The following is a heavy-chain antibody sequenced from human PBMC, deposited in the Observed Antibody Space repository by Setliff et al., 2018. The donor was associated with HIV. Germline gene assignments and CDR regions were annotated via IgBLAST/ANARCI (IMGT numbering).Heavy chain of an antibody. CDR2: ISSSGSYI. J-gene: IGHJ4*02. CDR1: GFTFSDHY. D-gene: IGHD1-26*01. V-gene: IGHV3-21*01. Sequence: GGSLRLSCAASGFTFSDHYMDWVRQAPGKGLEWVASISSSGSYIHFADSVKGRFTISRDNAKNSQYLLMSDLRAEDTAVYYCAAVFTGEPGRSLDYWGQGTPVTVSS. CDR3: AAVFTGEPGRSLDY.